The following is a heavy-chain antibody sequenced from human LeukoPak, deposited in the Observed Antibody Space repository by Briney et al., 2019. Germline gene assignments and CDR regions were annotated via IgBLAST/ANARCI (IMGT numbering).Heavy chain of an antibody. J-gene: IGHJ3*02. CDR1: GGSISSSSYY. V-gene: IGHV4-39*07. CDR3: ARDSGDPSLGHKDHSGTAFDI. D-gene: IGHD3-16*01. CDR2: IYYSGST. Sequence: PSETLSLTCTVSGGSISSSSYYWGWIRQPPGKGLEWIGSIYYSGSTYYNPSLKSRVTISVDTSKDQFSLKLSSVTAADTAVYYCARDSGDPSLGHKDHSGTAFDIWGQGTMVTVSS.